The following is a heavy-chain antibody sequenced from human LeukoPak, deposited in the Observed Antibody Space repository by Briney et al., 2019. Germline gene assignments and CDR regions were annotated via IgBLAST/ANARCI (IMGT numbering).Heavy chain of an antibody. Sequence: SQTLSLTCAVSGGSISSGGYSWGWIRQPPGKGLEWLGYIYHSGSTSYHTSFKSRATISVDRAKYQFSLKLRSVTAADTAVYYGARADFWSGDRPYYYGMDVWGQGTTVTVSS. CDR3: ARADFWSGDRPYYYGMDV. V-gene: IGHV4-30-2*01. CDR1: GGSISSGGYS. J-gene: IGHJ6*02. CDR2: IYHSGST. D-gene: IGHD3-3*01.